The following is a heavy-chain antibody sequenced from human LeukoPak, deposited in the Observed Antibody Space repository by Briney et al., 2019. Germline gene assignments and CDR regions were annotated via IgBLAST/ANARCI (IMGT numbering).Heavy chain of an antibody. CDR2: INHSGST. J-gene: IGHJ4*02. Sequence: SETLSLTCAVYGGSFSSYYWSWIRQSPGRGLEWIGEINHSGSTYYSPSLKSRVTISEDTSKNQFSLKLSSVTAADAAVYYCARGVRIADYWGQGTLVTVSS. CDR1: GGSFSSYY. V-gene: IGHV4-34*01. CDR3: ARGVRIADY. D-gene: IGHD6-13*01.